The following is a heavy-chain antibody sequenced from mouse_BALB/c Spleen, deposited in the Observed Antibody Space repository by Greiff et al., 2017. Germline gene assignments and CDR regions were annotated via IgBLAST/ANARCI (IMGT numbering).Heavy chain of an antibody. D-gene: IGHD2-1*01. CDR1: GFNIKDTY. J-gene: IGHJ4*01. V-gene: IGHV14-3*02. Sequence: VQLKQSGAELVKPGASVKLSCTASGFNIKDTYMHWVKQRPEQGLEWIGRIDPANGNTKYDPKFQGKATITADTSSNTAYLQLSSLTSEDTAVYYCARGGNGDAMDYWGQGTSVTVSS. CDR2: IDPANGNT. CDR3: ARGGNGDAMDY.